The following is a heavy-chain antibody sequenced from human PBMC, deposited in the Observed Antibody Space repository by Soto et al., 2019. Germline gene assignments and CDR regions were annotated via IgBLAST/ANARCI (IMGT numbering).Heavy chain of an antibody. Sequence: SETLSLTCTVSCGSISSCGYYWGWIRQPPGKGLEWIGSIYYSGSTYYNPSLKSRVTISVDTSKNQFSLKLSSVTAADTAVYYCARQGAGYYGYVTWFDPWGQGTLVTVSS. V-gene: IGHV4-39*01. CDR2: IYYSGST. CDR3: ARQGAGYYGYVTWFDP. CDR1: CGSISSCGYY. J-gene: IGHJ5*02. D-gene: IGHD3-10*01.